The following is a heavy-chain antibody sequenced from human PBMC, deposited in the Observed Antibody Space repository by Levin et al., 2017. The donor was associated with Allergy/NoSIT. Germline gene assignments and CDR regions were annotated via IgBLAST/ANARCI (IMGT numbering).Heavy chain of an antibody. CDR3: ARLEKGGDY. J-gene: IGHJ4*02. CDR1: GFNFINFG. V-gene: IGHV1-18*01. D-gene: IGHD3-3*01. CDR2: VGTRNGDR. Sequence: ASVKVSCKASGFNFINFGCNWVRQAPGQGLEWMGWVGTRNGDRRYAQKFQDRVTMTTDTSTGTAYLQVRSLRPDDTAVYFCARLEKGGDYWGQGTLVTVSS.